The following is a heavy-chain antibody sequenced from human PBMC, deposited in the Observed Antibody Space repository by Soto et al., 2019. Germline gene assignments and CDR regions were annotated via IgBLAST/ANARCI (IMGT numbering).Heavy chain of an antibody. CDR3: ARVVAAAALRDYFDY. CDR2: IIPIFGTA. Sequence: SVKVSCKASGGTFSSYAISWVRQAPGQGLEWMGGIIPIFGTANYAQKFQGRVTITADESTSTAYMELSSLRSEDTDVYYCARVVAAAALRDYFDYWGKGTLVTVSS. J-gene: IGHJ4*02. CDR1: GGTFSSYA. V-gene: IGHV1-69*13. D-gene: IGHD6-13*01.